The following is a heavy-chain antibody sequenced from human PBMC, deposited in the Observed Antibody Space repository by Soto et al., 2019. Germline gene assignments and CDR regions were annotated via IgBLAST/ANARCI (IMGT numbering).Heavy chain of an antibody. CDR2: ISSSSSYI. Sequence: RRLSCAASGFTFSSYSMNWVRQAPGKGLEWVSSISSSSSYIYYADSVKGRFTISRDNAKNSLYLQMNSLRAEDTAVYYCARDSLPGYYYYGMDVWGQGTTVTV. J-gene: IGHJ6*02. V-gene: IGHV3-21*01. CDR3: ARDSLPGYYYYGMDV. CDR1: GFTFSSYS.